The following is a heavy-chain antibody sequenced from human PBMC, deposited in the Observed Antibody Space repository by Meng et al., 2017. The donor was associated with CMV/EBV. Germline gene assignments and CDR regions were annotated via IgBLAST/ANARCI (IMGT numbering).Heavy chain of an antibody. Sequence: KVSCKASGYTFTGYYMHWVRQAPGQGLEWMGWINPNSGGTNYAQKFQGRVTMTRDTSISTAYMELSRLRSDDTAVYYCARDHGGVVPAYWFDPWGQGTLVTVSS. CDR2: INPNSGGT. CDR1: GYTFTGYY. D-gene: IGHD2-2*01. V-gene: IGHV1-2*02. J-gene: IGHJ5*02. CDR3: ARDHGGVVPAYWFDP.